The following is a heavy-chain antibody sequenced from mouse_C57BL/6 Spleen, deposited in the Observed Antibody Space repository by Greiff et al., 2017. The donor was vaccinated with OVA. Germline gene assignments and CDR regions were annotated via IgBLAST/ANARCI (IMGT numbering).Heavy chain of an antibody. Sequence: QVQLKQPGAELVMPGASVKLSCKASGYTFTSYWMHWVKQRPGQGLEWIGEIDPSDSYTNYNQKFKGKSTLTVDKSSSTAYMQLSSLTSEDSAVYYCARYPYYSNYEGAMDYWGQGTSVTVSS. CDR2: IDPSDSYT. CDR3: ARYPYYSNYEGAMDY. D-gene: IGHD2-5*01. V-gene: IGHV1-69*01. CDR1: GYTFTSYW. J-gene: IGHJ4*01.